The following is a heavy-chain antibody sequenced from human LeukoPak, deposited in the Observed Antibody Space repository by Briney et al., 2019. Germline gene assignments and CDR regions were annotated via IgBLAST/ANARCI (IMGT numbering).Heavy chain of an antibody. Sequence: GGSLRLSCAVSGFTFSNHAMPWVRQAPGKGLQWVSVISGGGRTTEYADSVKGRFTVSRDNSVNTLSLHMDSLRVEDTAIYYCAKNVVFTRYFDSWGQGTLVTVSS. CDR2: ISGGGRTT. CDR1: GFTFSNHA. V-gene: IGHV3-23*01. J-gene: IGHJ4*02. D-gene: IGHD2-21*01. CDR3: AKNVVFTRYFDS.